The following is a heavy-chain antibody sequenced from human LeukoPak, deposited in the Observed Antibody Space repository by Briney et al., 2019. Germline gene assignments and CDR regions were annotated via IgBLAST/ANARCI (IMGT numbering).Heavy chain of an antibody. Sequence: PGGSLRLSCAASGFTFSSYSMNWVRQAPGKGLEWVSSISSSSTYIYYADSVKGRFTISRDNAKNSLYLQMNSLRSEDTAVYYCARVWLSSGWEGHNWFDPWGQGTLVTVSS. D-gene: IGHD6-19*01. CDR3: ARVWLSSGWEGHNWFDP. J-gene: IGHJ5*02. CDR2: ISSSSTYI. CDR1: GFTFSSYS. V-gene: IGHV3-21*04.